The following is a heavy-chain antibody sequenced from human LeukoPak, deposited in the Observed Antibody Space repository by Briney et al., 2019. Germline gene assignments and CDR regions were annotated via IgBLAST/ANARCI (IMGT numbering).Heavy chain of an antibody. CDR2: ISYDGSNK. Sequence: GRSLRLSCAASGFTFSSYGMHWVRQAPGKGLEWVAVISYDGSNKYYADSVKGRFTISRDNSKNTLYLQMNSLRAEDTAVYYCMGGSGSLGDYWGRGTQVTVTS. CDR3: MGGSGSLGDY. CDR1: GFTFSSYG. V-gene: IGHV3-30*03. D-gene: IGHD1-26*01. J-gene: IGHJ4*02.